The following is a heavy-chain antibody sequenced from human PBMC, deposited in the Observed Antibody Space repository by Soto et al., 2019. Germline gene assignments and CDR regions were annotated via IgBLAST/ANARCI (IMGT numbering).Heavy chain of an antibody. Sequence: PGGSLRLSCAASGFTFSDYYMSWIRQAPGKGLEWVSYISSSGSNIYYADSVKGRFTISRDNSKNTLYLQMSSLRAEDTAVYYCAKGTSKLDYWGQGTLVTVSS. V-gene: IGHV3-11*01. CDR3: AKGTSKLDY. J-gene: IGHJ4*02. CDR2: ISSSGSNI. CDR1: GFTFSDYY. D-gene: IGHD2-2*01.